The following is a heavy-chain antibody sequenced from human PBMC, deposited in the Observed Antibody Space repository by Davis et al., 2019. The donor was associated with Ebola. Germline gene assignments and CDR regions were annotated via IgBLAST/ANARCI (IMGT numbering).Heavy chain of an antibody. CDR1: GYSFTNYW. D-gene: IGHD5-24*01. CDR2: IFPGDSDT. Sequence: GESLKISCKGSGYSFTNYWIVWVRQMSGKGLECMGIIFPGDSDTRYSPSFQGQVTISADKSITTAYLQWSSLKASDTAMYYCARGTDGYNPGGYFESWGQGTLVTVSS. V-gene: IGHV5-51*01. CDR3: ARGTDGYNPGGYFES. J-gene: IGHJ4*02.